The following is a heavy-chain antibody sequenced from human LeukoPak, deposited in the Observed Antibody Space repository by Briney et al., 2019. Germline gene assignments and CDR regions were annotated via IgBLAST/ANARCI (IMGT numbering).Heavy chain of an antibody. D-gene: IGHD3-3*01. CDR1: GYTFTGYY. Sequence: ASVNVSCTASGYTFTGYYMHWVRQAPGQGLEWMGWINPNSGGTNYAQKFQGRVTMTRDTSISTAYMELSRLRSDDTAVYYCARDDYDFWSGYEYWGQGTLVTVSS. CDR2: INPNSGGT. J-gene: IGHJ4*02. V-gene: IGHV1-2*02. CDR3: ARDDYDFWSGYEY.